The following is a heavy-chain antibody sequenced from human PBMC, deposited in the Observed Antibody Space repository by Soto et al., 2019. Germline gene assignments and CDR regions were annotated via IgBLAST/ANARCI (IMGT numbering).Heavy chain of an antibody. J-gene: IGHJ6*02. CDR3: VKDWTGKKCPCMDV. CDR2: ISGDGETT. Sequence: EVQVLGSGGGLLQPGGSLRLSCVASGFTFNAHAMTWVRQGPGMGLEWISSISGDGETTYYAYSVKGRFTVSRDNSKNAVSLQMNSLRVEDTYTYYCVKDWTGKKCPCMDVWGQGTTVTVSS. CDR1: GFTFNAHA. D-gene: IGHD2-8*02. V-gene: IGHV3-23*01.